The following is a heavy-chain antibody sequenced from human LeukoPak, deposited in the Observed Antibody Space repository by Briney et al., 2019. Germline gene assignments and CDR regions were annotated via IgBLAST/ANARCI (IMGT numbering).Heavy chain of an antibody. V-gene: IGHV3-7*01. CDR2: IKEDGTET. Sequence: GGSLRLSCVASGFMFSSNWMSWVRLAPGKGLEWVANIKEDGTETYYVDSVKGRFTISRDNAKNSLYLQMNSLRVEDSAVYYCASEADTTMRDWGQGTLVTVSS. CDR1: GFMFSSNW. D-gene: IGHD5-18*01. CDR3: ASEADTTMRD. J-gene: IGHJ4*02.